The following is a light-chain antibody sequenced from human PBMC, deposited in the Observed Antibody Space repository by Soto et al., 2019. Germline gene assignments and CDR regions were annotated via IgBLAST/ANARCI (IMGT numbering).Light chain of an antibody. J-gene: IGLJ2*01. CDR2: EVS. Sequence: QSALTQPASVSGSPGQSITISCTGTSSDVGSYNLVSWYQQHPGKSPKLRIYEVSKRSSWVSNRVSGCKSGNTASLTISGLQAEDEADYYCCSYTGSSTYVVFGGGTKLTVL. V-gene: IGLV2-23*02. CDR3: CSYTGSSTYVV. CDR1: SSDVGSYNL.